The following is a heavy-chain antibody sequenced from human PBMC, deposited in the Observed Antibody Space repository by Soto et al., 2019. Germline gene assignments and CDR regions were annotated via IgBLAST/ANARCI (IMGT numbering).Heavy chain of an antibody. CDR2: IKSKTDGGTT. Sequence: PGGSLRLSCAASGFTFSNAWMSWVRQAPGKGLEWVGRIKSKTDGGTTDYAAPVKGRFTISRDDSKNTLYLQMNSLKTEDTAVYYCTTEWGAAAGWYYYGMDVWGQGTTVTVSS. J-gene: IGHJ6*02. D-gene: IGHD6-25*01. CDR3: TTEWGAAAGWYYYGMDV. CDR1: GFTFSNAW. V-gene: IGHV3-15*01.